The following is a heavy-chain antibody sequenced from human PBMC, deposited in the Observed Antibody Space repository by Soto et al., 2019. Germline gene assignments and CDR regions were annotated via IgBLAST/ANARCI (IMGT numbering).Heavy chain of an antibody. D-gene: IGHD3-22*01. Sequence: GASVKVSCKASGFTFTSSAVQWVRQARGQRLEWIGWIVVGSGNTNYAQKFQERVTITRDMSTSTAYMELSSLRSEDTAVYYCAAGPYYYDSSGYYPLYYYYYGMDVWGQGTTVTVS. CDR1: GFTFTSSA. CDR3: AAGPYYYDSSGYYPLYYYYYGMDV. J-gene: IGHJ6*02. V-gene: IGHV1-58*01. CDR2: IVVGSGNT.